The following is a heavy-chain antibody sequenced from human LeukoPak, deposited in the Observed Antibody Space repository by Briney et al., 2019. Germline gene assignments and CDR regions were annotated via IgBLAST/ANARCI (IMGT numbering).Heavy chain of an antibody. D-gene: IGHD4/OR15-4a*01. CDR2: VYYSGTI. CDR1: GASITSCAYY. CDR3: ARRDYAAWFDP. V-gene: IGHV4-39*07. Sequence: SETLSLTCSVSGASITSCAYYWAWLRQPPGKGLEWIGSVYYSGTINYNPSLKGRVSISRDMSKNQFSLNLNSVNATATAVYYCARRDYAAWFDPWGQGTLVTVSS. J-gene: IGHJ5*02.